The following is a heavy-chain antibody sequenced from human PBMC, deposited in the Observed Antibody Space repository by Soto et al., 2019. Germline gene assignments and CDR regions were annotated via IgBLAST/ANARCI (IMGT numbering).Heavy chain of an antibody. D-gene: IGHD3-3*01. V-gene: IGHV1-3*01. CDR1: GYTFTSYA. Sequence: QVQLVQSGAEVKKPGASVKVSCKASGYTFTSYAMHWVRQAPGQRLEWMGWINAGNGNTKYSQKFQGRVTITRDTSASTAYMELSSLRSEDTAVYYCAREGYDFWSGYYKYFQHWGQGTLVTVS. CDR2: INAGNGNT. CDR3: AREGYDFWSGYYKYFQH. J-gene: IGHJ1*01.